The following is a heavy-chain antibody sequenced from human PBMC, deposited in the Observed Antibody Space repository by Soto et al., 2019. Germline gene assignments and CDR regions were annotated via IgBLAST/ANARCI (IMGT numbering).Heavy chain of an antibody. D-gene: IGHD2-21*02. CDR3: AREAYGDYTPSGVFDM. CDR2: IYYSVST. V-gene: IGHV4-31*03. J-gene: IGHJ3*02. CDR1: GGSINGPYY. Sequence: QMRLQESGPGLVRPSETLSLTCTVSGGSINGPYYWGWVRQHPGKALEWIGFIYYSVSTYQNLSLKNRLTMSIDTSKNQFSVRLTSVTVADKAVYYCAREAYGDYTPSGVFDMWGQGTTVTVSA.